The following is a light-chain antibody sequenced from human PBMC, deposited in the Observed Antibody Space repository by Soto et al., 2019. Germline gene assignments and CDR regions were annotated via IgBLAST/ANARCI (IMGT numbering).Light chain of an antibody. V-gene: IGLV2-14*03. Sequence: SALPQPASLSGSPGQSITISCTGTSSDVGGNKYVSWYQHYPGKAPKLMICDVSNRPSGVSNRFSGSKSGNTASLTISGLQAEDEADYYCSAFTGTTYVFGTGTKVTVL. CDR3: SAFTGTTYV. CDR1: SSDVGGNKY. J-gene: IGLJ1*01. CDR2: DVS.